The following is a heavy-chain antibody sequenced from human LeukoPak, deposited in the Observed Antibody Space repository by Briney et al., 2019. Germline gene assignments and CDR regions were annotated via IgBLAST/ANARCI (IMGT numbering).Heavy chain of an antibody. V-gene: IGHV1-46*01. CDR2: INPSGGST. D-gene: IGHD3-22*01. Sequence: GASVKVSCKASGGTFSSYAISWVRQAPGQGLEWMGIINPSGGSTSYAQKFQGRVTMTRDTSTSTVYMELSSLRSEDTAVYYCARIYDSSGMGFDYWGQGTLVTVSS. J-gene: IGHJ4*02. CDR3: ARIYDSSGMGFDY. CDR1: GGTFSSYA.